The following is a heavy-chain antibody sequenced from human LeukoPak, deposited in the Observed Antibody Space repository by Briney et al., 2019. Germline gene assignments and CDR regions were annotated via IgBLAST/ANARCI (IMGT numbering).Heavy chain of an antibody. CDR3: AKDRERQPYYFDY. CDR1: GFTFSNYA. J-gene: IGHJ4*02. Sequence: PGRSLRLSCAASGFTFSNYAMNWVRQAPGKGLEWVSAISVSGVSTYYADSVKGRFTISRDNSKNTLYLQMNSLRAEDTAVYYCAKDRERQPYYFDYWGQGTLVTVSS. V-gene: IGHV3-23*01. CDR2: ISVSGVST. D-gene: IGHD6-13*01.